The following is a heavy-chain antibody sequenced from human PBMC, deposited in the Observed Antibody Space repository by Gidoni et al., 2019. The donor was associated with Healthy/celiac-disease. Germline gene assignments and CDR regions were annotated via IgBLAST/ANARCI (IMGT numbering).Heavy chain of an antibody. CDR1: GFTFSSYA. CDR3: AKAGRYDFWSGYYPDY. J-gene: IGHJ4*02. V-gene: IGHV3-23*01. CDR2: ISGSGGST. D-gene: IGHD3-3*01. Sequence: EVQLLESGGGLVQPGGSLRLSCAASGFTFSSYAMSWVRQAPGKGLGWVSAISGSGGSTYYADSVKGRFTISRDNSKNTLYLQMNSLRAEDTAVYYCAKAGRYDFWSGYYPDYWGQGTLVTVSS.